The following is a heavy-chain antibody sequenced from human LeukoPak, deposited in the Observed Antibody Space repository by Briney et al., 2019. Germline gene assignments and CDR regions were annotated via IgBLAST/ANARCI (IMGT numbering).Heavy chain of an antibody. CDR3: AREEKGFGYYGSGSYRFDP. CDR2: IYYSGST. V-gene: IGHV4-39*02. D-gene: IGHD3-10*01. CDR1: GGSISSSSYY. J-gene: IGHJ5*02. Sequence: SETLSLTCTVSGGSISSSSYYWGWIRQPPGKGLEWIGSIYYSGSTYYNPSLKSRVTISVDTSKNQFSLKLSSVTAADTAVYYCAREEKGFGYYGSGSYRFDPWGQGTLVTVSS.